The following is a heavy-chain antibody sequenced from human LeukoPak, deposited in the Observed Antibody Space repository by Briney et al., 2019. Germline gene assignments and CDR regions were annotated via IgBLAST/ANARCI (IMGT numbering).Heavy chain of an antibody. CDR3: ARSASGTYYYYGMDV. D-gene: IGHD1-7*01. Sequence: PSETLSLTCTVSGGSISSGGYYWSWLRQHPGKGLEWIGYIYYSGSTYYNPSLKSRVTISVDASKNQFSLKLSSVTAADTAVYYCARSASGTYYYYGMDVWGQGTTVTVSS. J-gene: IGHJ6*02. V-gene: IGHV4-31*03. CDR1: GGSISSGGYY. CDR2: IYYSGST.